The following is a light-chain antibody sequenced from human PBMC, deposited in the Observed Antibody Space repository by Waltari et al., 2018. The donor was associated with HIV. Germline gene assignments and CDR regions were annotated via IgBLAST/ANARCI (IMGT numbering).Light chain of an antibody. V-gene: IGLV3-27*01. CDR2: KDM. CDR3: FSAADNNLGV. CDR1: GLAKSY. J-gene: IGLJ3*02. Sequence: SYELTQPSSVSVSPGQTARIPCSGAGLAKSYVRWFQQKPGKAPVLVIYKDMARPSGIPERFSGSSSGTTVTLTISGAQVEDEADYYCFSAADNNLGVFGGGTKVTVL.